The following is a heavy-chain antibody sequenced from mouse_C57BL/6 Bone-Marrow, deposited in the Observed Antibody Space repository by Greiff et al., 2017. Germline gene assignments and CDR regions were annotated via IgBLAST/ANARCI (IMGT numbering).Heavy chain of an antibody. D-gene: IGHD1-1*01. Sequence: EVQLVESGPVLVKPGASVKMSCKASGYTFTDYYMNWVKQSHGKSLEWIGVINPYNGGTSYNQKFKGKATLTVDKSSSTAYMELNSLTSEDSAVYYCAREGVLRAYFDYWGQGTTLTVSS. CDR3: AREGVLRAYFDY. CDR2: INPYNGGT. V-gene: IGHV1-19*01. CDR1: GYTFTDYY. J-gene: IGHJ2*01.